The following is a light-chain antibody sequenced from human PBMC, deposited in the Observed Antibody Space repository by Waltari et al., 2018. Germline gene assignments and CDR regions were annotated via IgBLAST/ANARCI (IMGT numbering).Light chain of an antibody. CDR3: SSHTTSSAPGV. V-gene: IGLV2-14*01. J-gene: IGLJ1*01. CDR1: DSYVGAYDF. Sequence: QSALTQPASVSGSPGQSITISCSRTDSYVGAYDFVPWYQQHPGKAPHLIMYEVSNRPSGISNRFSASKSGNTASLTISGLQAEDEADYYCSSHTTSSAPGVFGTGTRVTVL. CDR2: EVS.